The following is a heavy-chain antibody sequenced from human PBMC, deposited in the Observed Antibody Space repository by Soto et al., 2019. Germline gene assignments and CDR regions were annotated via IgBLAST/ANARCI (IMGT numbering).Heavy chain of an antibody. CDR2: ISSSSSYI. J-gene: IGHJ1*01. V-gene: IGHV3-21*01. CDR1: GFTFSSYS. D-gene: IGHD2-15*01. Sequence: GGSLRLSCAASGFTFSSYSMNWVRQAPGKGLEWVSSISSSSSYIYYADSVKGRFAISRDNAKNSLYLQMNSLRAEDTAVYYCARDSTVGYCSGGSCYSGAEYFQHWGQGTLVTVSS. CDR3: ARDSTVGYCSGGSCYSGAEYFQH.